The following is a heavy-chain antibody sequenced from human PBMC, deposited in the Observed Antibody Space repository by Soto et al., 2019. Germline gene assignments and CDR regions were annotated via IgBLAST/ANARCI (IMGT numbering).Heavy chain of an antibody. D-gene: IGHD2-15*01. CDR3: VRVVAAPGWFDP. V-gene: IGHV1-69*13. J-gene: IGHJ5*02. CDR1: GGTYSSYA. Sequence: SVKVSCKASGGTYSSYAISGVRQAPGQGLEWMGGIIPIFGTANYAQKFQGRVTITADESTSTAYMELSSLRSEDTAVYYCVRVVAAPGWFDPWGQGTLVTVSS. CDR2: IIPIFGTA.